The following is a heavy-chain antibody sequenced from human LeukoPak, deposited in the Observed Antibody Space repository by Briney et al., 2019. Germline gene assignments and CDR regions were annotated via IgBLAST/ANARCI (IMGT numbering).Heavy chain of an antibody. J-gene: IGHJ3*02. D-gene: IGHD3-3*01. Sequence: SETLSPTCTVSGGSISSYYWSWIRQPPGKGLEWIGYIYYSGSTNYNPSLKSRVTISVDTSKNQFSLKLSSVTAADTAVYYCASRTIQSIGGRRGDTFDIWGQGTKVTVSS. CDR2: IYYSGST. CDR1: GGSISSYY. V-gene: IGHV4-59*08. CDR3: ASRTIQSIGGRRGDTFDI.